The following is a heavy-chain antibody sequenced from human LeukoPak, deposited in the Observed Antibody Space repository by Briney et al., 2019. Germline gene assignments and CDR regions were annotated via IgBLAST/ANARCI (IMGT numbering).Heavy chain of an antibody. J-gene: IGHJ4*02. CDR1: GFTFSNYW. CDR3: ARMSTTWRGLDY. CDR2: IKQDGSEK. V-gene: IGHV3-7*01. Sequence: GGSLRLSCAGSGFTFSNYWMTWVRQAPGKGLEWVANIKQDGSEKYYVDSVKGRFTFSRDNAKNSLYLQMNSLRVKDTAVYYCARMSTTWRGLDYWGQGTQVIVSS. D-gene: IGHD1-1*01.